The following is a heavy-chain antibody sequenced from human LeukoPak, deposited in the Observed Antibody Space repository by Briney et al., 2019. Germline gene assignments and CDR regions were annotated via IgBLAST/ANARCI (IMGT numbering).Heavy chain of an antibody. Sequence: SQTLSLPCTVSGDSISGYYWTWMRQPPGKGLEWIGYIYSSGSTKYNPSLESRLSISIDTSKNQFSLKLSSVTAADTAVYFCARLRNYCDYWGQGTLVTVSS. CDR3: ARLRNYCDY. J-gene: IGHJ4*02. V-gene: IGHV4-59*01. CDR1: GDSISGYY. D-gene: IGHD4-17*01. CDR2: IYSSGST.